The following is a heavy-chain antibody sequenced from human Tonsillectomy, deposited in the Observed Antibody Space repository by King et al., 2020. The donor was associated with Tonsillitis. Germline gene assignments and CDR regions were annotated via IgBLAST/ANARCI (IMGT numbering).Heavy chain of an antibody. J-gene: IGHJ3*02. Sequence: VQLQESGPGLVKPSETLSLTCTVSGGSISSYYWSWIRQPPGKGLEWIGYIYYSGSTNYNPSLKSRVTISVDTSKNQFSLKLSSVTAADTAVYYCARLPRPTSSSVAFDIWGQGTMVTVSS. CDR1: GGSISSYY. D-gene: IGHD6-13*01. V-gene: IGHV4-59*01. CDR2: IYYSGST. CDR3: ARLPRPTSSSVAFDI.